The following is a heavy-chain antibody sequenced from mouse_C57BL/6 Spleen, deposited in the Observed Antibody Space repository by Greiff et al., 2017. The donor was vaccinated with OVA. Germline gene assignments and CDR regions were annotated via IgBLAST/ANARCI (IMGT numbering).Heavy chain of an antibody. D-gene: IGHD2-2*01. J-gene: IGHJ1*03. Sequence: VQLQQSGPELVKPGASVKISCKASGYSFTGYYMNWVKQSPDKSLEWIGEINPSTGGTTYNQKFKAKATLTVDKSSSTAYMQLKSLTSEDSAVYYCARGMVTRRLSYWYFDVWGTGTTVTVSS. CDR3: ARGMVTRRLSYWYFDV. CDR2: INPSTGGT. V-gene: IGHV1-42*01. CDR1: GYSFTGYY.